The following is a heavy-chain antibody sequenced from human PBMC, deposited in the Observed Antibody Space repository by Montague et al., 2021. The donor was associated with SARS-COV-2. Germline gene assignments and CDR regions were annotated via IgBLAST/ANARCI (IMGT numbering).Heavy chain of an antibody. CDR1: GGSISSYY. V-gene: IGHV4-59*01. CDR2: VHYTGST. CDR3: ARAQNTCFIANCVNYFEV. Sequence: SETLSLTCEVSGGSISSYYWSWIRQSPGKGLEWIGYVHYTGSTKYNPSLKTRVTLSLDTPKNHFSLKLSSVTAADMAVYYCARAQNTCFIANCVNYFEVWGLGALVTVSS. D-gene: IGHD1-1*01. J-gene: IGHJ4*02.